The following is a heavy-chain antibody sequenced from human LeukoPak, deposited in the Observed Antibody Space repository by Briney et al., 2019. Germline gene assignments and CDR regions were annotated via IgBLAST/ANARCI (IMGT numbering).Heavy chain of an antibody. CDR1: GFTFSNYY. D-gene: IGHD1-26*01. J-gene: IGHJ4*02. V-gene: IGHV3-21*01. CDR2: ISSSSTYI. Sequence: GGSLRLSCTTSGFTFSNYYMNWVRQAPGKGLEFVSSISSSSTYIYYADSAKGRFTISRDDAKNSLYLQMNSLRAEDTALYYCARDQRGGTYSDYWGQGTLVTVSS. CDR3: ARDQRGGTYSDY.